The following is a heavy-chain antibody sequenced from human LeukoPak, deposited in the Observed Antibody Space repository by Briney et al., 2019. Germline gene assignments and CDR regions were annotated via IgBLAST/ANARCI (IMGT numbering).Heavy chain of an antibody. CDR3: ARDVGEDYYDSSELVHAFDI. Sequence: SETLSLTCTVSGGSISSSSYYWGWIRQPPGKGLEWIGSIYYSGSTYYNPSLKSRVTISVDTSKNQFSLKLSSVTAADTAVYYCARDVGEDYYDSSELVHAFDIWGQGTMVTVSS. CDR2: IYYSGST. CDR1: GGSISSSSYY. D-gene: IGHD3-22*01. J-gene: IGHJ3*02. V-gene: IGHV4-39*07.